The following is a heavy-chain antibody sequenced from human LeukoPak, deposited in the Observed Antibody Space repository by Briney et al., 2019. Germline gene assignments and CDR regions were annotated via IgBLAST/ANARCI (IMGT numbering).Heavy chain of an antibody. CDR1: GGSISSSSYY. CDR3: ARGGEVVVAAAFDY. J-gene: IGHJ4*02. Sequence: SETLSLTCTVSGGSISSSSYYWGWIRQPPGKGLEWIGEINHSGSTNYNPSLKSRVTISVDTSKNQFSLKLSPVTAADTAVYYCARGGEVVVAAAFDYWGQGTLVTVSS. CDR2: INHSGST. D-gene: IGHD2-15*01. V-gene: IGHV4-39*07.